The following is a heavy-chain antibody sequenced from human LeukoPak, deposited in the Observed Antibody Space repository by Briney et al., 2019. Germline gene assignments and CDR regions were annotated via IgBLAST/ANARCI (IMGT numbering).Heavy chain of an antibody. V-gene: IGHV3-7*01. CDR2: IKQDGSEK. CDR1: GFTFRSYW. J-gene: IGHJ4*02. CDR3: ARARTFDY. Sequence: GGSLRLSCAASGFTFRSYWMSWVRQAPGKGLEWVANIKQDGSEKYYVDSVKGRFTISKDNAKNSLYLQMNSLRAEDTAVYYCARARTFDYWGQGTLVTVSS.